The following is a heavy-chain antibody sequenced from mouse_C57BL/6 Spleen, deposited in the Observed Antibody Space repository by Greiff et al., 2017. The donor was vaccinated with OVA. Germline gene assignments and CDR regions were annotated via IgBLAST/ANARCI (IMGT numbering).Heavy chain of an antibody. D-gene: IGHD1-1*01. J-gene: IGHJ4*01. Sequence: QVQLKQSGPELVKPGASVKISCKASGYAFSSSWMNWVKQRPGKGLEWIGRIYPGDGDTNYNGKFKGKATLTADKSSSTAYMQLSSLTSEDSAVYFCAIYGSSGVYYAMDYWGQGTSVTVSS. V-gene: IGHV1-82*01. CDR2: IYPGDGDT. CDR3: AIYGSSGVYYAMDY. CDR1: GYAFSSSW.